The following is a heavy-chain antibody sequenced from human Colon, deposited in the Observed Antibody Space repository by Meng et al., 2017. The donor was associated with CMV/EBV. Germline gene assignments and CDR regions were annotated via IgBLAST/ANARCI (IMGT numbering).Heavy chain of an antibody. Sequence: GESLKISCAVSGFIFSSFAMIWVRQAPGKGLEWVSGISPGGSAYYADSVKGRFTISRDNSKNMLYVQMNSLRADDTAVYYCAKTRILGVPGDSSDNRFAPWGRGTLVTVSS. CDR3: AKTRILGVPGDSSDNRFAP. CDR1: GFIFSSFA. J-gene: IGHJ5*02. CDR2: ISPGGSA. D-gene: IGHD2-2*01. V-gene: IGHV3-23*01.